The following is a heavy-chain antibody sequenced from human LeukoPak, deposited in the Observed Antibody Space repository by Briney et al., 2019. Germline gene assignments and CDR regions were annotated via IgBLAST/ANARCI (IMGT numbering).Heavy chain of an antibody. D-gene: IGHD3-10*01. CDR3: ARGGGYYYYMDV. CDR1: GGSFSGYY. J-gene: IGHJ6*03. CDR2: INHSGST. Sequence: SETLSLTCAVYGGSFSGYYWSWIRQPPGKGLEWIGEINHSGSTNYNPPLKSRVTISVDTSKNQFSLKLSSVTAADTAVYYCARGGGYYYYMDVWGKGTTVTVSS. V-gene: IGHV4-34*01.